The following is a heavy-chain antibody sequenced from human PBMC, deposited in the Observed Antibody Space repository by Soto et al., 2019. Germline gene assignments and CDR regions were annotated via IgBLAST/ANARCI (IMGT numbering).Heavy chain of an antibody. D-gene: IGHD3-16*01. V-gene: IGHV3-13*01. CDR1: GFTSNNYD. Sequence: GGSLRLSCAASGFTSNNYDMLWVRQAPGKGLEWVSTFGSAGDIYYSDSVKGRFTISRDNARNSLYLQMNSLRAADTAVYYCARGGPNWDYYFYGMDVWGQGTTVTV. CDR3: ARGGPNWDYYFYGMDV. J-gene: IGHJ6*02. CDR2: FGSAGDI.